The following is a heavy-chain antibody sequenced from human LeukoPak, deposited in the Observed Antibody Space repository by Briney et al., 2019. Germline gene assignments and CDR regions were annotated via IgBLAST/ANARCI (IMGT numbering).Heavy chain of an antibody. CDR3: AREVLIVVEPAANTIDY. CDR2: INKGGSYM. J-gene: IGHJ4*02. Sequence: GGSLRLSCAASGFTFRDYTMNWVRQTPGKGLEWVSAINKGGSYMTYADSVKGRFTVSRDNAKNSLFLQMNNLGVEDTAVYFCAREVLIVVEPAANTIDYWGQGTRVTVSS. V-gene: IGHV3-21*01. CDR1: GFTFRDYT. D-gene: IGHD2-2*01.